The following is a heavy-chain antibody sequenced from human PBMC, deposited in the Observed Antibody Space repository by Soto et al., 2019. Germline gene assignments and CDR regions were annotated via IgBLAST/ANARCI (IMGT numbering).Heavy chain of an antibody. J-gene: IGHJ4*02. CDR3: ATPNKSGRFGSSWDSFDH. V-gene: IGHV3-21*01. D-gene: IGHD6-13*01. CDR1: GFTFSSYS. CDR2: ISSSSSYI. Sequence: EVQLVESGGGLVKPGGSLRLSCAASGFTFSSYSMNWVRQAPGKGLEWVSSISSSSSYIYYADSVKGRFTISRDNAKNSLYLQMNSLRAEDTAVYYCATPNKSGRFGSSWDSFDHWGQGTLVTVSS.